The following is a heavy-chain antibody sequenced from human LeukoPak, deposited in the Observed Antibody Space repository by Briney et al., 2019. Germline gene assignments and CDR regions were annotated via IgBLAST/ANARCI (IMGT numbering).Heavy chain of an antibody. J-gene: IGHJ3*02. D-gene: IGHD3-3*01. CDR1: GYTFTGYY. Sequence: ASVKVSCKASGYTFTGYYMHWVRQAPGQGLEWMGWISAYNGNTNYAQKLQGRVTMTTDTSTSTAYMELRSLRSDDTAVYYCARVGRLRFLEWLSPRDAFDIWGQGTMVTVSS. CDR2: ISAYNGNT. V-gene: IGHV1-18*04. CDR3: ARVGRLRFLEWLSPRDAFDI.